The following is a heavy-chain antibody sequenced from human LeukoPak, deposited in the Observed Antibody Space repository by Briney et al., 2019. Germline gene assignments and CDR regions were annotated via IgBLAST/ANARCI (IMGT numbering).Heavy chain of an antibody. CDR1: GGSTSSYY. D-gene: IGHD6-13*01. J-gene: IGHJ5*02. Sequence: SETLSLTCTVSGGSTSSYYWSWIRQPPGKRLEWLGFIYYSGSTNYNPSLKSRVTISVDTSKNQFSLKLSSVTAADTAVYYCARGVRYSSSWYNRNWFDPWGQGALVTVSS. CDR2: IYYSGST. CDR3: ARGVRYSSSWYNRNWFDP. V-gene: IGHV4-59*12.